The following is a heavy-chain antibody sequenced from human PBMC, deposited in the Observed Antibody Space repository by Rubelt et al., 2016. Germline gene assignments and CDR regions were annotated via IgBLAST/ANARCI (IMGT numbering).Heavy chain of an antibody. J-gene: IGHJ3*02. CDR1: GYTFTSYG. V-gene: IGHV1-18*01. D-gene: IGHD6-19*01. CDR3: ARDRTWLVPGLDAFDI. Sequence: QVQLVQSGAEVKKPGASVKVSCKASGYTFTSYGISWVRQAPGQGLEWMGWISAYNGNTNYAQKLKGKVTMNTDTSTSTAYMELRGLRSYDTAVYYCARDRTWLVPGLDAFDIWGQGTMVTVSS. CDR2: ISAYNGNT.